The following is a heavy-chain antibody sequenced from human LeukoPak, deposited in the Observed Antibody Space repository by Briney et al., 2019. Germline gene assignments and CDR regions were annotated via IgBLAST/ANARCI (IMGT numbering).Heavy chain of an antibody. J-gene: IGHJ6*03. CDR2: IIPIFGTA. Sequence: ASVKVSCKASGGTFSSYAISWVRQAPGQGLEWMGGIIPIFGTANYAQKFQGRVTITTDESTSTAYMELSSLRSEDTAVYYCARGVVVPAAIPYYYYYYMDVWGQGTMVTVSS. V-gene: IGHV1-69*05. CDR3: ARGVVVPAAIPYYYYYYMDV. CDR1: GGTFSSYA. D-gene: IGHD2-2*02.